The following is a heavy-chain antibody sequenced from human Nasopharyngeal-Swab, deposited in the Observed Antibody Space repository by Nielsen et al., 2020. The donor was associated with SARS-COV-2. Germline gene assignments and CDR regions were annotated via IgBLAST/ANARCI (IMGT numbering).Heavy chain of an antibody. J-gene: IGHJ4*02. D-gene: IGHD6-13*01. CDR2: IGWDGGGP. V-gene: IGHV3-43*01. CDR1: GFTFDDYS. Sequence: GGPLRLSCAASGFTFDDYSMHWVRQAPGKGLEWVSLIGWDGGGPNYADSVKGRFTISRDNRKDSLYLQMHSLRTEDTALYYCAKDMGSSPTLDYWGRGTLVTVSS. CDR3: AKDMGSSPTLDY.